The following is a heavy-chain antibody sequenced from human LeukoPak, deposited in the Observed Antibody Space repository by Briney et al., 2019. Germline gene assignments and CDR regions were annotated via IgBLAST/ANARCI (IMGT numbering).Heavy chain of an antibody. V-gene: IGHV3-11*06. J-gene: IGHJ4*02. Sequence: GGSLRLSCAASGFTFSDYYMSWIRQAPGKGLEWVSSISSSSSYIYYADSVKGRFTISRDNAKNSLYLQMNSLRAEDTAVYYCANSRWGGGGYFDYWGQGTLVTVSS. CDR3: ANSRWGGGGYFDY. CDR1: GFTFSDYY. CDR2: ISSSSSYI. D-gene: IGHD3-16*01.